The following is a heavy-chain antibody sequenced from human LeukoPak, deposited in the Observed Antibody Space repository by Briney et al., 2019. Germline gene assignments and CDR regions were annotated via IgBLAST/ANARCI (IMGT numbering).Heavy chain of an antibody. Sequence: GESLQISCKGSGHSFTSYWIGWVRQMPGKGLEWMGIIYPGDSDTRYSPSFQGQVTISADKSISTAYLQWSSLKASDTAMYYCARPLSNKWGAFDIWGQGTMVTVSS. CDR1: GHSFTSYW. J-gene: IGHJ3*02. D-gene: IGHD1-26*01. CDR2: IYPGDSDT. CDR3: ARPLSNKWGAFDI. V-gene: IGHV5-51*01.